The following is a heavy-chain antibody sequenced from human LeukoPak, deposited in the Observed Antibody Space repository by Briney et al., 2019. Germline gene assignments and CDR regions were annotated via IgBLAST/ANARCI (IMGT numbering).Heavy chain of an antibody. Sequence: ETLSLTCAVYGGSFSAYYWSWVRQAPGKGLEWVSGISGSGGSTYYADSVKGRFTISRDNSKNTLYLQMNSLRAEDTAVYYCAKDRFWGQGTPVTVSS. V-gene: IGHV3-23*01. CDR2: ISGSGGST. J-gene: IGHJ4*02. CDR1: GGSFSAYY. CDR3: AKDRF.